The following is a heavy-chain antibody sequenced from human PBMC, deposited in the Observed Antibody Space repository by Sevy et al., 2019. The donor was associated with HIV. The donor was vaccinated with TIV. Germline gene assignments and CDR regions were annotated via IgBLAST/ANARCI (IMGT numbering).Heavy chain of an antibody. J-gene: IGHJ4*02. D-gene: IGHD3-22*01. Sequence: SETLSLSCTVSGDSITSNNYYWGWIRQPPGKGLEWIGSVYYSGSAYYNPSLKSRLAMSVDRATNEFSLRLTSVTAADMGVYHCARHRTYGGRGYFPYYFDSWGQGTLVTVSS. CDR3: ARHRTYGGRGYFPYYFDS. CDR2: VYYSGSA. CDR1: GDSITSNNYY. V-gene: IGHV4-39*01.